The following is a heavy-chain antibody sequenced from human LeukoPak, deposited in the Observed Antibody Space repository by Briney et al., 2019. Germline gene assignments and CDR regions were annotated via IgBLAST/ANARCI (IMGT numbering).Heavy chain of an antibody. CDR1: GFIFSRYG. CDR2: ISGSGGTT. J-gene: IGHJ4*02. V-gene: IGHV3-23*01. CDR3: AKDHLPGIVVADRDY. D-gene: IGHD6-19*01. Sequence: GSLRLSCAASGFIFSRYGMSWVRQAPGKGLEWVSAISGSGGTTYYADSVKGRFTISRDNSKNTLYLQITSLRAEDTGVYYCAKDHLPGIVVADRDYWGQGTLVTVSS.